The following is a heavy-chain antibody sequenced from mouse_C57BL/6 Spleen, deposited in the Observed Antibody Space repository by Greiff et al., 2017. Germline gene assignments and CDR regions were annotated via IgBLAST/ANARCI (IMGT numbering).Heavy chain of an antibody. J-gene: IGHJ4*01. D-gene: IGHD2-10*01. CDR2: IDPSDSET. CDR1: GYTFTSYW. CDR3: SRESYFGDY. V-gene: IGHV1-52*01. Sequence: QVQLQQPGAELVRPGSSVKLSCKASGYTFTSYWMHWVKQRPIQGLEWIGNIDPSDSETHYNQKFKDKATLTVDKSSSTAYVQLSSLTSEDSAVYYCSRESYFGDYWGQGTSVTVAS.